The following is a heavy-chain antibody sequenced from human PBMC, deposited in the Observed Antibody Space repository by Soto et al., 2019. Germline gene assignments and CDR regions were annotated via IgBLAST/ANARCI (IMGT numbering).Heavy chain of an antibody. Sequence: SDTLSLTCTVSGGSISRYYWSWIRQPPGKGLEWIGYIYYSGSTNYNPSLKSRVTISVDTSKNQFSLKLSSVTAADTAVYYCARRYGPGFDYWGQGTLVTVSS. CDR1: GGSISRYY. V-gene: IGHV4-59*08. CDR2: IYYSGST. J-gene: IGHJ4*02. D-gene: IGHD4-17*01. CDR3: ARRYGPGFDY.